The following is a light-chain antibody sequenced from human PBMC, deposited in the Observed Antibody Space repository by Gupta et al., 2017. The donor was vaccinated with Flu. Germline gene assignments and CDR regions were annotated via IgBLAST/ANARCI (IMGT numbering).Light chain of an antibody. J-gene: IGLJ1*01. V-gene: IGLV1-44*01. CDR3: ASWDDTLTGRYV. CDR2: SNN. CDR1: TSSFGRNS. Sequence: QSVLTQTPSVSGTPGQRVTIPCSRTTSSFGRNSVSCYQQLPGMTPKLLIYSNNQRPSGVTDRFSGSKSGTSAALAITGLQSEDEADYYCASWDDTLTGRYVFGPGTTVTVL.